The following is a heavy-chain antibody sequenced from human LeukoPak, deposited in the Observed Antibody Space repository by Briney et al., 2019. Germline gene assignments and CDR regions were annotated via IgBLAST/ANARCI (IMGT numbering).Heavy chain of an antibody. J-gene: IGHJ4*02. D-gene: IGHD3-3*01. CDR2: ISAYNGNT. CDR1: GYTFTSYY. CDR3: ARGITIFGVVRHFDY. V-gene: IGHV1-18*04. Sequence: ASVKVSCKASGYTFTSYYMHWVRQAPGQGLEWMGWISAYNGNTNYAQKLQGRVTMTTDTSTGTAYMELRSLRSDDTAVYYCARGITIFGVVRHFDYWGQGTLVTVSS.